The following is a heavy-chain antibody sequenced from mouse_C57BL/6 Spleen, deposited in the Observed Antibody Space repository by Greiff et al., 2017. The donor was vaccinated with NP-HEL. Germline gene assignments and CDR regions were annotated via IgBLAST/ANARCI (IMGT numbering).Heavy chain of an antibody. D-gene: IGHD1-1*01. CDR2: IYPGDGDT. J-gene: IGHJ1*03. Sequence: VKLVESGAELVKPGASVKISCKASGYAFSSYWMNWVKQRPGKGLEWIGQIYPGDGDTNYNGKFKGKATLTADKSSSTAYMQLSSLTSEDSAVYFCARSDYYYGSSYGYFDVWGTGTTVTVSS. CDR1: GYAFSSYW. CDR3: ARSDYYYGSSYGYFDV. V-gene: IGHV1-80*01.